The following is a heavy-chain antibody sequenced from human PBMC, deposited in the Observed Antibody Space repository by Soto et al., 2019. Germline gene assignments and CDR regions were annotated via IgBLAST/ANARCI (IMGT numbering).Heavy chain of an antibody. CDR1: GYTFTTNG. D-gene: IGHD2-2*01. V-gene: IGHV1-18*01. Sequence: ASVKVSCKASGYTFTTNGLSWLRQAPGQGLEWMGWISAYNGDTNYAPRFQGRLTMTTNTSTATAYMELRSLTPEDTAVFYCATGSRNGASSREYDHWGQGALVTVSS. J-gene: IGHJ4*02. CDR2: ISAYNGDT. CDR3: ATGSRNGASSREYDH.